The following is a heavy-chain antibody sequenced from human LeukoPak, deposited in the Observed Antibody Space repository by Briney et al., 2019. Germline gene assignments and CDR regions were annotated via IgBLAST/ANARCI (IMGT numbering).Heavy chain of an antibody. V-gene: IGHV3-15*01. CDR3: TTGNSLGRDGNYFFDF. Sequence: PGGSLRLSCAASGFTFSSYSMNWVRQAPGKGLEWVGRIKSKTEGGTMDYAAPVKGRFTISRDDSKNTLYLQMNSLKTEDTAVYYCTTGNSLGRDGNYFFDFWGPGTLVTVSS. CDR2: IKSKTEGGTM. D-gene: IGHD1-7*01. J-gene: IGHJ4*02. CDR1: GFTFSSYS.